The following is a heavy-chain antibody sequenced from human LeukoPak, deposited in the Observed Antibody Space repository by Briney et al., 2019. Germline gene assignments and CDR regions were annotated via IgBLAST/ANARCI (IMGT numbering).Heavy chain of an antibody. V-gene: IGHV3-30*18. CDR2: ISYDGSNR. D-gene: IGHD5-12*01. CDR1: GFTFSSYG. CDR3: AKDLGGGYDYGLDY. J-gene: IGHJ4*02. Sequence: PGRSLRLSCAASGFTFSSYGMHWVRQAPGKGLEWVAVISYDGSNRYYADSVKGRFTISRDNSKNTLYLQMNSLRAEDTAVYYCAKDLGGGYDYGLDYWGQGTLVTVSS.